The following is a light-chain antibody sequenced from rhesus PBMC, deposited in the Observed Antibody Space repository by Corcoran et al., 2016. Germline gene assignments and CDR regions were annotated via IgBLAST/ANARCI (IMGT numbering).Light chain of an antibody. V-gene: IGKV1-33*02. J-gene: IGKJ2*01. CDR1: QGIRNA. CDR2: AAS. CDR3: RQGYSTPYS. Sequence: DIQMSQSPSSLSASVGDKVTITCRASQGIRNALAWYQQKPGKAPKLWIYAASSLDSGVPARFSGSRSGTDFTLTISSLQPEDFATYYCRQGYSTPYSFGQGTKVEIK.